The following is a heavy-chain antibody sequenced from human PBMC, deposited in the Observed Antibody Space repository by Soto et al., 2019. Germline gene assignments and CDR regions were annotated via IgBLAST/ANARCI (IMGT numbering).Heavy chain of an antibody. Sequence: QVQLVQSGAEVKKPGSSVKVSCKASGGTFSSYAISWVRQAPGQGLEWMGGIIPIFGTANYTQKFQGRVTITADESTSTAYKRLSSLRSEATAVYYCARSPEGVVSSGFTSPSNWFDPWGQGTLVTVSS. CDR2: IIPIFGTA. V-gene: IGHV1-69*01. CDR1: GGTFSSYA. J-gene: IGHJ5*02. CDR3: ARSPEGVVSSGFTSPSNWFDP. D-gene: IGHD3-22*01.